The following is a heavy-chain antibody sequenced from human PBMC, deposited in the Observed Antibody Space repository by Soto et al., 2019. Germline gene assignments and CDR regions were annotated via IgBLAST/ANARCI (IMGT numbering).Heavy chain of an antibody. Sequence: GGSLRLSCVGSGFTLNTYSMNWVRQAPGKGLEWVSSISSDSNYKYYSDAVKGRFTISRDNAGNSLYLQMSSLTVEDTAVYYCARTGRVAVAGESDSWGQGILVTVS. V-gene: IGHV3-21*06. CDR3: ARTGRVAVAGESDS. D-gene: IGHD6-19*01. J-gene: IGHJ4*02. CDR2: ISSDSNYK. CDR1: GFTLNTYS.